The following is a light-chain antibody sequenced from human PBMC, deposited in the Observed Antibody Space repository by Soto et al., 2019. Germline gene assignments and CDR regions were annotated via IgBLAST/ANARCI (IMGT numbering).Light chain of an antibody. CDR2: GAS. Sequence: DIQLTQSPSFLSASVGDRVTITCRASQGIRTYLAWYLQRPGKAPKLLNYGASTLQSGVPSRFSGSGSGTEFTLTISSLQPEDFGTYYCQQLNSDWYAFGQGTKLEIK. V-gene: IGKV1-9*01. CDR1: QGIRTY. CDR3: QQLNSDWYA. J-gene: IGKJ2*01.